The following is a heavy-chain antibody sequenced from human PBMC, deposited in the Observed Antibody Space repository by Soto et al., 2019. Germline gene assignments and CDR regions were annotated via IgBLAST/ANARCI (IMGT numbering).Heavy chain of an antibody. CDR1: GGSIKNGDNY. J-gene: IGHJ4*02. CDR3: ARVTREYGDSRFDY. CDR2: IYNNGAT. V-gene: IGHV4-31*03. Sequence: QVQLQESGPGLVKPSETLSLTCTVSGGSIKNGDNYWSWIRQFAGKGLEWIGYIYNNGATYYNPSLKSRVTISVDTSKNQFSLNLSSVTAADTALYYCARVTREYGDSRFDYWGQGSPVTVSS. D-gene: IGHD2-21*02.